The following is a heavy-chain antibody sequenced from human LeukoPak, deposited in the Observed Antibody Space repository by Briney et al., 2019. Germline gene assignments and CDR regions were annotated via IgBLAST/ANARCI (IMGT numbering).Heavy chain of an antibody. CDR3: ATLGEYYDRSGYYYN. Sequence: SETLSLTCAVYGGSFSGYYWSWIRQPPGKGLEWIGEINHSGSTYYNPPLKSRVTISVDSSKNQFSLKLTSVTAADTAVYYCATLGEYYDRSGYYYNWGQGTLVTVSS. CDR1: GGSFSGYY. D-gene: IGHD3-22*01. J-gene: IGHJ4*02. CDR2: INHSGST. V-gene: IGHV4-34*01.